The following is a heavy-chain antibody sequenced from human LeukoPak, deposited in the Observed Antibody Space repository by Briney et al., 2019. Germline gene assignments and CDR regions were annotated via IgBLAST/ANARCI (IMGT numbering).Heavy chain of an antibody. V-gene: IGHV1-3*03. D-gene: IGHD3-10*01. CDR3: ARGAKFRSYGSGTYYTSLPFDP. J-gene: IGHJ5*02. Sequence: ASVKDSCKASGYTFTSYVLHWVREAPGQRLEWMGCINAGNGNTKYSQEFQGRVTITRDTSASTVYMELSSLRSEDMAVYYCARGAKFRSYGSGTYYTSLPFDPWGQGTLVTVSS. CDR1: GYTFTSYV. CDR2: INAGNGNT.